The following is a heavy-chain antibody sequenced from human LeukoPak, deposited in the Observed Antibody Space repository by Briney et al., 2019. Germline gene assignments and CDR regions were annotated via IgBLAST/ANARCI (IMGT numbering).Heavy chain of an antibody. J-gene: IGHJ4*02. D-gene: IGHD6-19*01. Sequence: ASVKVSCKASGYTFTSYGISWVRQAPGQGLEWMGWISANDGNTDYPQKLQGRVTMTTDTSTSTAYMELRSLRSDDTAVYYCARATHGYSSGWYAYWGQGTLVTVSS. V-gene: IGHV1-18*01. CDR2: ISANDGNT. CDR1: GYTFTSYG. CDR3: ARATHGYSSGWYAY.